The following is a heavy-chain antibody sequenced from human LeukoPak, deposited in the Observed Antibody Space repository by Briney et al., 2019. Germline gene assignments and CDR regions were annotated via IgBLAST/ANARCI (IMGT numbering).Heavy chain of an antibody. Sequence: VASVKVSCKASGHTFTSYYMHWVRQAPGQGLEWMGIINPSGGSTSYAQKFQGRVTMTRDTSTSTVYMELSSLRSEDTAVYYCASSVTTWSYFDYWGQGTLVTVSS. CDR2: INPSGGST. CDR3: ASSVTTWSYFDY. CDR1: GHTFTSYY. V-gene: IGHV1-46*01. D-gene: IGHD4-17*01. J-gene: IGHJ4*02.